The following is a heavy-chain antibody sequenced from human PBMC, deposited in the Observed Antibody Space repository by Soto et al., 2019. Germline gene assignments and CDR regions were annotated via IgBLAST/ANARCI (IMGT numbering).Heavy chain of an antibody. CDR3: ARDSMAAIHGDY. CDR1: GYSFTSFA. D-gene: IGHD2-2*01. CDR2: INAGNGNT. V-gene: IGHV1-3*01. Sequence: QVQLVQSGAEVKKPGASVKVSCTASGYSFTSFAMHWLRQAPGQRLEWMGWINAGNGNTKYSQKFQGRVTITRDTSANTAYRELSSLRSEDTAVYYCARDSMAAIHGDYWGQGPLVTVSS. J-gene: IGHJ4*02.